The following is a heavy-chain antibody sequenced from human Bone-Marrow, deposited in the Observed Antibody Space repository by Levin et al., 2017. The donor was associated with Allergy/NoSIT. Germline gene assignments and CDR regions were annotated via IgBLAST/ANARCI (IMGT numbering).Heavy chain of an antibody. Sequence: PGESLKISCKTSGYTFTDYGISWVRQAPGQGLEWMGWISAYNGNTNFAQKLQGRVTLTTDTSTSTAYMELRSLRSDDTAVYYCVREAESTVVMFAYWGQGTLVTVSS. D-gene: IGHD3-10*02. CDR1: GYTFTDYG. J-gene: IGHJ4*02. CDR2: ISAYNGNT. CDR3: VREAESTVVMFAY. V-gene: IGHV1-18*01.